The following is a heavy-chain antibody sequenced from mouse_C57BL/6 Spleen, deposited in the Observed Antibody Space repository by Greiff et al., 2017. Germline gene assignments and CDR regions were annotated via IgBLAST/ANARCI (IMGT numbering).Heavy chain of an antibody. CDR1: GYSFTDYN. CDR3: AALYYYGSSYYAMDY. CDR2: INPNYGTT. D-gene: IGHD1-1*01. J-gene: IGHJ4*01. V-gene: IGHV1-39*01. Sequence: EVQLQQSGPELVKPGASVKISCKASGYSFTDYNMNWVKQRNGKSLEWIGVINPNYGTTSYNQKFKGKATLTVDQSSSTAYMQLNSLTSEDSAVYYCAALYYYGSSYYAMDYWGQGTSVTVSS.